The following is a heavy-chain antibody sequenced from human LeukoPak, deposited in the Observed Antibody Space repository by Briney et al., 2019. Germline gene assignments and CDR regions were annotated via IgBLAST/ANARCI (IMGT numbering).Heavy chain of an antibody. CDR2: ISAYNGNT. Sequence: ASVKVSCKASGYTFTSYGISWVRQAPGQGLEWMGWISAYNGNTNYAQKLQGRVTMTTDTSISTAYMELSSLRSEDTAVYYCARGSTMTNAFDIWGQGTMVTVSS. CDR1: GYTFTSYG. CDR3: ARGSTMTNAFDI. D-gene: IGHD3-22*01. V-gene: IGHV1-18*01. J-gene: IGHJ3*02.